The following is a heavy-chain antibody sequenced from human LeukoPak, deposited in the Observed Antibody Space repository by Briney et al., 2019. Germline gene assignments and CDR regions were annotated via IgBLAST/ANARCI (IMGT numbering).Heavy chain of an antibody. CDR3: ACSGSYYSNWFDP. Sequence: SETLSPTCTVSGGSISSYYWSWIRQPAGKGLEWIGRIYTSGSTNYNPSLKSRVTMSVDTSKNQFSLKLSSVTAADTAVYYCACSGSYYSNWFDPWGQGTLVTVSS. CDR2: IYTSGST. V-gene: IGHV4-4*07. CDR1: GGSISSYY. J-gene: IGHJ5*02. D-gene: IGHD3-10*02.